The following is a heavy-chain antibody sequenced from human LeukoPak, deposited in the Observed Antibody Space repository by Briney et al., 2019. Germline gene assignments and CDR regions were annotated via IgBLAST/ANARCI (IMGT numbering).Heavy chain of an antibody. CDR1: GYTFTSYG. Sequence: GASVNVSCKASGYTFTSYGISWVRQAPGQGLEWMGWISAYNGNRNYAQKRQGRVTMTTDTCTSTAYMEMRSLGSADTAVYYCARAETSWYPHDAFDIWGQGTMVTVSS. CDR3: ARAETSWYPHDAFDI. J-gene: IGHJ3*02. D-gene: IGHD6-13*01. V-gene: IGHV1-18*04. CDR2: ISAYNGNR.